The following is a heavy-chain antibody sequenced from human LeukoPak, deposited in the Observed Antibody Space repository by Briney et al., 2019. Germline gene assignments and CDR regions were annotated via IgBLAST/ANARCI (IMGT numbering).Heavy chain of an antibody. Sequence: SETLSLTCTVSGGSISSYYWSWIRQPAGKGLEWIGRIYTSGSTNYNPSLKSRVTMSVDTSKNQFSLKLSSVTAADTAVYYCAKRPYSGHHFDYWGQGALVTVSS. D-gene: IGHD4-23*01. CDR1: GGSISSYY. V-gene: IGHV4-4*07. CDR3: AKRPYSGHHFDY. J-gene: IGHJ4*02. CDR2: IYTSGST.